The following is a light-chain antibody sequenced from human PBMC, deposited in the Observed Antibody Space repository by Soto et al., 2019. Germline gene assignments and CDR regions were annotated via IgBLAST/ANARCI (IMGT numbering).Light chain of an antibody. CDR1: QNINIW. V-gene: IGKV1-5*03. CDR3: QQYNSGWT. Sequence: IQMTQSHSTLSSSLGDRVTITCRASQNINIWLAWYQQKPGKAPNLLIYQASSLESGVPSRFIGSGSGTEFTLTISSLKPEYFATYDCQQYNSGWTFCQGTKVDI. J-gene: IGKJ1*01. CDR2: QAS.